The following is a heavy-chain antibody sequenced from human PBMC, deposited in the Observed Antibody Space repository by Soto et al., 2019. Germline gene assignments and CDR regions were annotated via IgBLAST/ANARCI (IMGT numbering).Heavy chain of an antibody. J-gene: IGHJ6*02. V-gene: IGHV3-21*01. CDR2: ISSSSSYI. Sequence: PGGSLRLSCAASGFTFSSYSMNWVRQAPGKGLEWVSSISSSSSYIYCADSVKGRFTISRDNAKNSLYLQMNSLRAEDTAVYYCASTNYDFWSALGGMDVWGQGTTVTVPS. CDR1: GFTFSSYS. CDR3: ASTNYDFWSALGGMDV. D-gene: IGHD3-3*01.